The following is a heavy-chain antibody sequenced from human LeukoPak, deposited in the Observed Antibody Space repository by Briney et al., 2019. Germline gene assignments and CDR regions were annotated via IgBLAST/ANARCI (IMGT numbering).Heavy chain of an antibody. Sequence: ASVKVSCKASGGTFSSYAISWVRQAPGQGPEWMGRIIPILGIANYAQKFQGRVTITADKSTSTAYMELSSLRSEDTAVYYCARDLKGVLLWFGELAHGMDVWGQGTTVTVSS. D-gene: IGHD3-10*01. CDR1: GGTFSSYA. J-gene: IGHJ6*02. V-gene: IGHV1-69*04. CDR3: ARDLKGVLLWFGELAHGMDV. CDR2: IIPILGIA.